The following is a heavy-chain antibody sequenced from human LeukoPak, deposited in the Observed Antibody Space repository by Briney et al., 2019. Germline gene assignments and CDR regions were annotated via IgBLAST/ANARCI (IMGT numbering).Heavy chain of an antibody. CDR2: IYYSGST. V-gene: IGHV4-39*01. CDR1: GGSFSSTTYY. CDR3: ARHLVLGSITVTTSVKWFDP. D-gene: IGHD4-17*01. Sequence: SETLSLTCTVSGGSFSSTTYYWGWIRQPPGKGLGWIGTIYYSGSTYYNPSLKSRVTISVDTSKNQFSLKLSSVTAADTAVYYCARHLVLGSITVTTSVKWFDPWGQGTLVTVSS. J-gene: IGHJ5*02.